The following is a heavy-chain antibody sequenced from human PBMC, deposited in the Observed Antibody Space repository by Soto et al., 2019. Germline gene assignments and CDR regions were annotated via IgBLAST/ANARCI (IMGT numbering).Heavy chain of an antibody. CDR2: TSYDGSNK. CDR3: ARAPPRGIAAPGTWGSGMDV. Sequence: PGGSLRLSCAASGFSFSSYSMHWVRQAPGKGLEWVAVTSYDGSNKYYADSVKGRFTITRGSSKNTVSLQMNSLRLEDTAVYYCARAPPRGIAAPGTWGSGMDVWGQGTTVTVSS. CDR1: GFSFSSYS. V-gene: IGHV3-30*04. J-gene: IGHJ6*02. D-gene: IGHD6-13*01.